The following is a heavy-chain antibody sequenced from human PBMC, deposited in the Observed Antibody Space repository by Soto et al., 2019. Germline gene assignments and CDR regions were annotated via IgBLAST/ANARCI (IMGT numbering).Heavy chain of an antibody. V-gene: IGHV4-39*01. CDR1: GRPSTSRTYS. CDR3: ARHDGFSSGWIFDY. J-gene: IGHJ4*01. Sequence: ETLSLTCAVSGRPSTSRTYSWGWIRQPPGKTLEWIGTIYYHGNTYSNPSLKSRVTISVDTSNNQLSLKLRSVTAADTAVYYCARHDGFSSGWIFDYWGHGTLVTVSS. D-gene: IGHD6-19*01. CDR2: IYYHGNT.